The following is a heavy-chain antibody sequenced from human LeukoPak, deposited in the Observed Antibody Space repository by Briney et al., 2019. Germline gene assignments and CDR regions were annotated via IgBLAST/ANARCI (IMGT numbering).Heavy chain of an antibody. D-gene: IGHD4-17*01. Sequence: SETLSLTCAVYGGSFSGYYWSWIRQPPGKGLEWIGEINHSGSTNYNPSLKSRVTISVDTSKNQFSLKLSPVTAADTAVYYCARASVYGDYRFDYWGQGTLVTVSS. V-gene: IGHV4-34*01. CDR2: INHSGST. CDR3: ARASVYGDYRFDY. CDR1: GGSFSGYY. J-gene: IGHJ4*02.